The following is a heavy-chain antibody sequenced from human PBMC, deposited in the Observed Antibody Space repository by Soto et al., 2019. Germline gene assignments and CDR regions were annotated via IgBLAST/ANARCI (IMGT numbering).Heavy chain of an antibody. D-gene: IGHD3-22*01. CDR2: IYYSGST. J-gene: IGHJ5*02. CDR1: GGSISSGGYY. Sequence: SETLSLTCPVSGGSISSGGYYWSWIRQHPGKGLEWIGYIYYSGSTYYNPSLKSRVTISVDTSKNQFPLKLSSVTAAGTAVYYCARCYDSSGYNWFDPWGQGTLVTVSA. CDR3: ARCYDSSGYNWFDP. V-gene: IGHV4-31*03.